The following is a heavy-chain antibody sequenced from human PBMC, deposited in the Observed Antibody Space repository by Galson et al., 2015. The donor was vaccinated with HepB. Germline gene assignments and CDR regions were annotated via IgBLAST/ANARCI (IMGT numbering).Heavy chain of an antibody. CDR1: GFTFSSYG. Sequence: SLRLSCAASGFTFSSYGMHWVRQAPGKGLEWVAVIWYDGSNKYYADSVKGRFTISRDNSKNTLYLQMNSLRAEDTAVYYCARGQEGASTWLEGEGGAFALPGQGTRVTAS. J-gene: IGHJ3*01. V-gene: IGHV3-33*08. D-gene: IGHD6-19*01. CDR2: IWYDGSNK. CDR3: ARGQEGASTWLEGEGGAFAL.